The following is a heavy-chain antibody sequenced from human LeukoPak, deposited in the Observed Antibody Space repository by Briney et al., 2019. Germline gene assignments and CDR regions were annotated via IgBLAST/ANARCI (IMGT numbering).Heavy chain of an antibody. CDR2: ISYDGSNK. CDR3: ARNMVGYRKDAFDI. V-gene: IGHV3-30-3*01. CDR1: GFTFSSYA. D-gene: IGHD3-10*01. J-gene: IGHJ3*02. Sequence: GRSLRLSCAASGFTFSSYAMHWVRQAPGKGLEWVAVISYDGSNKYYADSVKGRFTISRDNSKNTLYLQMNSLRAGDTAVYYCARNMVGYRKDAFDIWGQGTMVTVSS.